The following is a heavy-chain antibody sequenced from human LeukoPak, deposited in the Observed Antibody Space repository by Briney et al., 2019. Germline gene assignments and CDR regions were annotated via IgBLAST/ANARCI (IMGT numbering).Heavy chain of an antibody. Sequence: SETLSLTCTVSGGSISSYYWSWIRQPPGKGLEWIGYIYYSGSTNYNPSLKSRVTISVDTSKNQFSLKLSSVTAADTAVYYCARGRGSYNEGLAFDIWGQGTMVTVSS. J-gene: IGHJ3*02. CDR3: ARGRGSYNEGLAFDI. V-gene: IGHV4-59*01. D-gene: IGHD1-26*01. CDR2: IYYSGST. CDR1: GGSISSYY.